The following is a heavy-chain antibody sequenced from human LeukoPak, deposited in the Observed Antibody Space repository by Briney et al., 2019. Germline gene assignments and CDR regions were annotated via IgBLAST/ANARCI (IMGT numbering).Heavy chain of an antibody. Sequence: SETLSLTCTVSGGSISSYYWSWIRQPPGKGLEWLGYIYYSGSTNYNPSLKSRVTISVDTSKNQFSLKLSSVTAADTAVYYCARENSNSWYLDYWGQGTLVTVSS. V-gene: IGHV4-59*01. CDR2: IYYSGST. CDR3: ARENSNSWYLDY. J-gene: IGHJ4*02. CDR1: GGSISSYY. D-gene: IGHD6-13*01.